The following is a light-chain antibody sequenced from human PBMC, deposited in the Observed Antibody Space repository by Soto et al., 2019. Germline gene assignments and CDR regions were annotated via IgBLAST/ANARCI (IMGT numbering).Light chain of an antibody. V-gene: IGLV4-69*01. Sequence: QPVLTQSPSASASLGASVKLTCTLSSGHSSYAIAWHQQQPEKGPRYLMKLNSDGSHSKGDGIPDRLSGSSSGAERYLTISSLQSEDEADYYCQTWGTGIHVFGGGTKLTVL. CDR2: LNSDGSH. CDR1: SGHSSYA. J-gene: IGLJ3*02. CDR3: QTWGTGIHV.